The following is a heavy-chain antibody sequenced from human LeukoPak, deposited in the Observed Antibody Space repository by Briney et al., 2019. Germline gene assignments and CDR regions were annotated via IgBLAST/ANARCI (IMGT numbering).Heavy chain of an antibody. CDR3: ARPGVLVKDSSWDY. J-gene: IGHJ4*02. Sequence: SETLSLTCTVSGGSISSSSYYWGWIRQPPGKGLEWIGSIYYSGSTYYNPSLKSRVTISVDTSKNQFSLKLSSVTAADTAVYYCARPGVLVKDSSWDYWGQGTLVTVSS. V-gene: IGHV4-39*01. CDR2: IYYSGST. D-gene: IGHD4/OR15-4a*01. CDR1: GGSISSSSYY.